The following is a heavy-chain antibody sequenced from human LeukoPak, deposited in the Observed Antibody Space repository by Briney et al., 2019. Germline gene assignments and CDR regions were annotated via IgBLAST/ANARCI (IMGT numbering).Heavy chain of an antibody. D-gene: IGHD6-6*01. CDR1: GFTFSTYW. Sequence: GGSLRLSCAASGFTFSTYWLYWVHQAPGKGLVWVSRIHGDESTTAYADSVKGRFTISRDNAKNTLYLQMNSLRVEDTAVYYCTRGGTYSISPLDYWGQGTLVTVPS. CDR2: IHGDESTT. J-gene: IGHJ4*02. CDR3: TRGGTYSISPLDY. V-gene: IGHV3-74*01.